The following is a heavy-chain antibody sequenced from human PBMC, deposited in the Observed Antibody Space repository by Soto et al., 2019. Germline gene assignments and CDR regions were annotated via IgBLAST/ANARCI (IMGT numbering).Heavy chain of an antibody. V-gene: IGHV3-23*01. CDR3: ANATISTGTKDPFDY. Sequence: GGSLRLSCAASGFTFSSYAMSWVRQAPGKGLEWVSAISVSGGSTYYADTVKGRFTISKKNSKNTLYLQMNSLIAEEWAVYYCANATISTGTKDPFDYWGQGTLVTVST. D-gene: IGHD1-1*01. J-gene: IGHJ4*02. CDR1: GFTFSSYA. CDR2: ISVSGGST.